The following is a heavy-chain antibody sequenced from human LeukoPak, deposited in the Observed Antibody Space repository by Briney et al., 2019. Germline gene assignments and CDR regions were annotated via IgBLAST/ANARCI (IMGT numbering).Heavy chain of an antibody. CDR2: IYTSGST. V-gene: IGHV4-4*07. CDR3: ASLRKRGGAFDT. CDR1: GGSISSYY. Sequence: PSETLSLTCTVSGGSISSYYWSWIRQPAGKGLEWIGRIYTSGSTNYNPSLKSRVTMSVDTSKNQFSLKLNSVTAADTAVYYCASLRKRGGAFDTWGQGTMVTVSS. J-gene: IGHJ3*02.